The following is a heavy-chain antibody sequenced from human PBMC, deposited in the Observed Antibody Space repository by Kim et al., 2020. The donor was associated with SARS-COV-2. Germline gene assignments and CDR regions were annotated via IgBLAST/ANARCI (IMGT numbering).Heavy chain of an antibody. J-gene: IGHJ6*02. CDR2: ISSSGSTI. Sequence: GGSLRLSCAASGFTFSSYEMNWVRQAPGKGLEWVSYISSSGSTIYYADSVKGRFTISRDNAKNSLYLQMNSLRAEDTAVYYCARGPGRELYYYYYYGMDVWGQGTTVTVSS. CDR3: ARGPGRELYYYYYYGMDV. V-gene: IGHV3-48*03. CDR1: GFTFSSYE. D-gene: IGHD1-1*01.